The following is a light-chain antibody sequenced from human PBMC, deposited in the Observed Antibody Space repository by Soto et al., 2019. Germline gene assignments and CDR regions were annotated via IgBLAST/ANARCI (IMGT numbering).Light chain of an antibody. V-gene: IGKV3-15*01. CDR3: QQYHSTPWT. CDR2: GAS. Sequence: EIVMTQSPATLSVSPGGRATLSCRASQSISDTLAWYQQKPGQAPRLLIHGASTRAPGFPARFSGSGSGTDFTLTISSLQSEDFAVYYCQQYHSTPWTFGQGTKVEIK. J-gene: IGKJ1*01. CDR1: QSISDT.